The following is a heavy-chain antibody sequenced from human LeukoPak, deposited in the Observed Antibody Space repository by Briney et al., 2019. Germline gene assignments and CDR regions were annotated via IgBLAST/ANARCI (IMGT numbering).Heavy chain of an antibody. V-gene: IGHV3-7*03. CDR1: GFTLSGYS. CDR2: IKRDGSEK. J-gene: IGHJ4*02. CDR3: ARDRGWYDY. Sequence: GGSLRLSCAASGFTLSGYSMNWVRQAPGKGLEWVANIKRDGSEKWYVDSVKGRFTIYRDNVKNSLYLQMNSLRVDDTAVYYCARDRGWYDYWGQGILVTVSS. D-gene: IGHD6-19*01.